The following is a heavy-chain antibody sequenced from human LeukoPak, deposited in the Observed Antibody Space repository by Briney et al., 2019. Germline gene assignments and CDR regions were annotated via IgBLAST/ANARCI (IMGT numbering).Heavy chain of an antibody. J-gene: IGHJ4*02. V-gene: IGHV1-2*02. D-gene: IGHD2-2*01. CDR1: GYTFTGYY. CDR2: INPNSGGT. CDR3: ARDGGSVVVPAAYDY. Sequence: VASVKVSCKASGYTFTGYYMHWVRQAPGQGLEWMGWINPNSGGTNYAQKFQGRVTMTRDTSTSTSYMELRSLRSDDTAVYYCARDGGSVVVPAAYDYWGQGTLVTVSS.